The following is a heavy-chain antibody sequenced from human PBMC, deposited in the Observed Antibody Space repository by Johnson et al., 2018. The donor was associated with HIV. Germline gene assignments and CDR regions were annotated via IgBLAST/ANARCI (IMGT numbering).Heavy chain of an antibody. J-gene: IGHJ3*02. CDR3: AKDRAWRVGLASAFDI. V-gene: IGHV3-23*04. CDR2: ISGSGGST. CDR1: GFTFRTYA. D-gene: IGHD2-21*01. Sequence: VQLVESGGGLVQPGGSLILSCAASGFTFRTYAMHWVRQAPGKGLEWVSAISGSGGSTYYADSVKGRFTFSRANSKNTLYLQMNNLRTDDTAVYYCAKDRAWRVGLASAFDIWGQGTMVTVSS.